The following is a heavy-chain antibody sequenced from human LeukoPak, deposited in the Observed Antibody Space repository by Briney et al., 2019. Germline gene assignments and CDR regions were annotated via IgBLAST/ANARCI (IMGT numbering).Heavy chain of an antibody. J-gene: IGHJ4*02. D-gene: IGHD3-22*01. CDR3: ARRDSSGYYYY. CDR1: GGSFSGYY. V-gene: IGHV4-34*01. CDR2: INHSGST. Sequence: PSETLSLTCAVYGGSFSGYYWSWIRQPPGKGLEWIGEINHSGSTNYNPSLKCRVTISVDTSKNQFSLKLSSVTAADTAIYYCARRDSSGYYYYWGQGTLVTVSS.